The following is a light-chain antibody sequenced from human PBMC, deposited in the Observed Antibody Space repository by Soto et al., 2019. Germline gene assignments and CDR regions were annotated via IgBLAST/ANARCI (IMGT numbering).Light chain of an antibody. Sequence: QAVVTQSSSASASLGSSVKLTCTLSSGHSSYIIAWHQQQPGKAPRYLMKVEGSGSYNKGSGLPDRFSGSSSGADRYLTISNLQSEDEADYYCETWDSNTHKVFGGGTKVTVL. CDR1: SGHSSYI. V-gene: IGLV4-60*03. CDR3: ETWDSNTHKV. J-gene: IGLJ3*02. CDR2: VEGSGSY.